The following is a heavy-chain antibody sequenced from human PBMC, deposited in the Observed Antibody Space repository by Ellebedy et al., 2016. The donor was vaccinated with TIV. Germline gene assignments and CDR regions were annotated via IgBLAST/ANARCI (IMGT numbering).Heavy chain of an antibody. CDR2: IYYSGST. V-gene: IGHV4-59*08. D-gene: IGHD3-10*01. J-gene: IGHJ5*02. CDR1: GGSISSYY. Sequence: MPSETLSLTCTVSGGSISSYYWSWIRQPPGKGLEWIVYIYYSGSTNYIPSLKSRVTISVDTSKNQFSLELSSVTAADTAVYYCARRRYYGSGSYFDPWGQGTLVTVSS. CDR3: ARRRYYGSGSYFDP.